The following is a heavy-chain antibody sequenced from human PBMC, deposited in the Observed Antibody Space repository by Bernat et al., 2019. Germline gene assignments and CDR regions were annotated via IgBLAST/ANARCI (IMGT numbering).Heavy chain of an antibody. CDR2: IKQDGSEK. D-gene: IGHD3-22*01. CDR1: GFTFSSYW. Sequence: EVQLVESGGGLVQPGGSLRLSCAASGFTFSSYWMSWVRQAPGKGLEWVANIKQDGSEKYYVDSVKGRFTISRDNAKNSLYLQMNSLRAEDTAVYYCARGDSSSGYYYSEYFQHWGQGTLVTVSS. V-gene: IGHV3-7*03. J-gene: IGHJ1*01. CDR3: ARGDSSSGYYYSEYFQH.